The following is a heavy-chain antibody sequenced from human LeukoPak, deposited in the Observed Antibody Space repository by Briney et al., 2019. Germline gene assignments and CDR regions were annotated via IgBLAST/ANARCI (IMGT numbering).Heavy chain of an antibody. CDR2: ISGSGGST. J-gene: IGHJ6*02. D-gene: IGHD4-17*01. V-gene: IGHV3-23*01. CDR1: GFPFNDYG. Sequence: QPGGSLRLSCAASGFPFNDYGMHWVRQVPGKGLEWVSAISGSGGSTYYADSVKGRFTISRDNSKNTLYLQMNSLRAEDTAVYYCAKDKVPDYVYYYGMDVWGQGTTVTVSS. CDR3: AKDKVPDYVYYYGMDV.